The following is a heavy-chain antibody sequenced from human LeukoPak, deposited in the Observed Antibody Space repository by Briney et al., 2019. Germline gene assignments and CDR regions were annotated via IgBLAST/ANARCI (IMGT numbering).Heavy chain of an antibody. J-gene: IGHJ5*02. V-gene: IGHV6-1*01. CDR1: GDSVSINSAA. Sequence: SPTLSLTFAISGDSVSINSAAWNWVRQSPSRGLEWLGRTYYRSKWYNDYAVTVKSRITINADTSKNQFSLQLNSVTPEDTAVYCCARGDSSAGWFDPWGQGTLVTVSS. CDR2: TYYRSKWYN. CDR3: ARGDSSAGWFDP. D-gene: IGHD6-19*01.